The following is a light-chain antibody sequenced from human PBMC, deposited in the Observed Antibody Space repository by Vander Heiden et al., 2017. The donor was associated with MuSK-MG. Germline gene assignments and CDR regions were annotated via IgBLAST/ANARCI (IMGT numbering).Light chain of an antibody. Sequence: QSVLTQPPSVSGAPGQRVTISCTGSSSKIGAGYDVHWYQQLPGTAPKLLIYGNSNRPSGVPDRFSGSKSGTSASLAITGLQAEDEADYYCQSYDSSLSGSVFGGGTKLTVL. V-gene: IGLV1-40*01. CDR1: SSKIGAGYD. CDR2: GNS. CDR3: QSYDSSLSGSV. J-gene: IGLJ2*01.